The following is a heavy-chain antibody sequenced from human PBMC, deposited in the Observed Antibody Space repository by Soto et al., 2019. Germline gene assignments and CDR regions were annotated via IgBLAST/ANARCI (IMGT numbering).Heavy chain of an antibody. D-gene: IGHD3-9*01. CDR1: GGSFSGYY. V-gene: IGHV4-34*01. CDR2: INHSGST. J-gene: IGHJ4*02. Sequence: QVQLQQWGAGLLKPSETLSLTCAVYGGSFSGYYWSWIRQPPGKGLEWIGEINHSGSTNYNPSLKSRVTISVDTSKNQFSLKLSSVTAADTAVYYCARGFMYYDILTGFWFDYWGQGTLVTVSS. CDR3: ARGFMYYDILTGFWFDY.